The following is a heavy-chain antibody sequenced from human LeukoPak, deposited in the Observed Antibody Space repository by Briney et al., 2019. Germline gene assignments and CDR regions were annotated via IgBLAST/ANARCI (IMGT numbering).Heavy chain of an antibody. V-gene: IGHV4-39*07. CDR2: IYYSGST. CDR3: AKDRRGCSGGSCFNFDY. Sequence: SETLSLTCTVSGGSISSSSYYWGWIRQPPGKGLEWIGSIYYSGSTYYNPSLKSRVTISVDTSKNQFSLKLSSVTAADTAVYYCAKDRRGCSGGSCFNFDYWGQGTLVTVSS. D-gene: IGHD2-15*01. J-gene: IGHJ4*02. CDR1: GGSISSSSYY.